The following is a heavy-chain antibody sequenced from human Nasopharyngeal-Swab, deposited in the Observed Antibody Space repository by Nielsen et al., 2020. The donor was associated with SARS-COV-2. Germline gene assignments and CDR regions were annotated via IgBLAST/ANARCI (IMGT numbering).Heavy chain of an antibody. V-gene: IGHV1-46*01. Sequence: ASVKVSCKASGYTFTSYYMHWVRQAPGQGLEWMGIINPSGGSTSYAQKFQGRVIMTRDTSTSTVYMELSSLRSEDTAVYYCARGDTGEWLATNYYYYMDVWGKGTTVTVSS. CDR1: GYTFTSYY. D-gene: IGHD6-19*01. J-gene: IGHJ6*03. CDR2: INPSGGST. CDR3: ARGDTGEWLATNYYYYMDV.